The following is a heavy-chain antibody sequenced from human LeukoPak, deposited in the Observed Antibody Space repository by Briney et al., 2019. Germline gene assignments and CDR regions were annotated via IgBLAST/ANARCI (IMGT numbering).Heavy chain of an antibody. D-gene: IGHD2-2*01. J-gene: IGHJ4*02. CDR2: ISSSSSYI. Sequence: GGSLRLSCAASGFTFSSYSMNWVRQAPGKGLEWVSSISSSSSYIYYADSVKGRFTISRDNAKNSLYLQMNSLRAEDTAVYYCARELGYCSSTSCPPLGYWGQGTLATVSS. CDR3: ARELGYCSSTSCPPLGY. CDR1: GFTFSSYS. V-gene: IGHV3-21*01.